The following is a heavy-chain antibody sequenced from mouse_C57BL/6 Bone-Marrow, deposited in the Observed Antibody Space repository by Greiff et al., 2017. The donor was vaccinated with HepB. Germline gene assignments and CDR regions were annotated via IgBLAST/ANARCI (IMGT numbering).Heavy chain of an antibody. V-gene: IGHV1-18*01. Sequence: VQLQQSGPELVKPGASVRISCKTSGYTFTDYSMHWVKQRHGKTLEWIGRIYPSVGGTNSNKKFEGKATLTLDKSSSTAYMELRSLTSEDSAVYSCVRGGRYSWGWGPLVTLTA. J-gene: IGHJ3*01. CDR1: GYTFTDYS. CDR2: IYPSVGGT. D-gene: IGHD2-14*01. CDR3: VRGGRYS.